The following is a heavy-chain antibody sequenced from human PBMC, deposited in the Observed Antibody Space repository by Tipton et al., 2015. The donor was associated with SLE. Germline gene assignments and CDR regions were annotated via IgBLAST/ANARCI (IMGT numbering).Heavy chain of an antibody. CDR2: IYYSGTT. CDR1: GDSISSSGYY. J-gene: IGHJ6*03. D-gene: IGHD5-24*01. V-gene: IGHV4-31*03. CDR3: ARARRRDGYNFYYYYYYMDV. Sequence: TLSLTCNVSGDSISSSGYYWSWIRQHPGKGLEWIGYIYYSGTTYYNPSLKSRATISLDTPERQFSLKLSSVTAADTAVYYCARARRRDGYNFYYYYYYMDVWGKGTTVTVSS.